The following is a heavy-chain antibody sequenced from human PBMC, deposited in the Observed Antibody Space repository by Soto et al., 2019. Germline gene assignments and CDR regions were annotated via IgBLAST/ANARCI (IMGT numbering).Heavy chain of an antibody. D-gene: IGHD2-2*01. CDR1: GFAFNNYG. CDR2: ISKSDYT. Sequence: GGSLRLSCTVSGFAFNNYGISWVRQAPGKGLEWVSSISKSDYTYYSDSVKGRFTISRDNAKNSVSLQMNTLRVEDTAVYYCAREDSIIIPAVSDFWGQRTLVTVSS. CDR3: AREDSIIIPAVSDF. V-gene: IGHV3-21*01. J-gene: IGHJ4*02.